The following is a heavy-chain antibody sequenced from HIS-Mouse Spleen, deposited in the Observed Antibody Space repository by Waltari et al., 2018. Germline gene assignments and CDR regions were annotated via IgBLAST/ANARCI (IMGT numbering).Heavy chain of an antibody. CDR2: IYYSGST. V-gene: IGHV4-39*07. Sequence: QLQLQESGPGLVKPSETLSLTCTVSGGSISSSSYYWGWIRQPPGKGLEWIGSIYYSGSTYYNPSLKSRVTISVDTSKNQFSLKLSSVTAADTAVYYCARDKTRAVAGTPPIDFDYWGQGTLVTVSS. D-gene: IGHD6-19*01. J-gene: IGHJ4*02. CDR3: ARDKTRAVAGTPPIDFDY. CDR1: GGSISSSSYY.